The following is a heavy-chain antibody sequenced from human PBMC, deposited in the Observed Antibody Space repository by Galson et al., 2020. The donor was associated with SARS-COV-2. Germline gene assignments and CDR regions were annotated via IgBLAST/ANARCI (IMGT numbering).Heavy chain of an antibody. J-gene: IGHJ4*02. Sequence: GGSLRLSCAASGFTFDDYAMHWVRQGPGKGPEWVSGITWNSGTIGYAGSVKGRFTISRDNAKNSLYLQMNSLRPEDTAFYYCAKGPNSYSSNLYGIDYWGQGTLVTVSS. CDR2: ITWNSGTI. V-gene: IGHV3-9*01. D-gene: IGHD6-13*01. CDR3: AKGPNSYSSNLYGIDY. CDR1: GFTFDDYA.